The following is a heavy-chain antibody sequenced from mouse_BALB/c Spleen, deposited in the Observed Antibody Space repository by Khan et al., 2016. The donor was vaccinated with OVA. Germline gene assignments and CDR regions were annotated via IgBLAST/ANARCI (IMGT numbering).Heavy chain of an antibody. CDR1: GYTFTSYW. D-gene: IGHD2-2*01. V-gene: IGHV1-61*01. Sequence: QVQLQQPGAELVRPGASVKLSCKASGYTFTSYWMNWVKQRPGQGLEWIGMIAPSDSETHYNQMFKDKATLTVDKFSSTAYMQLRSLTSEASAGSYCRGREKEGYEASWFACWGQGTLVTGSA. CDR2: IAPSDSET. J-gene: IGHJ3*01. CDR3: RGREKEGYEASWFAC.